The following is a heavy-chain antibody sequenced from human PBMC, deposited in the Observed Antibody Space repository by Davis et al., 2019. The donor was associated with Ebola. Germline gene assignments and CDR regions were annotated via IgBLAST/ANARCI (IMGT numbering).Heavy chain of an antibody. Sequence: ASVKVSCKASGYTFTSYHMHWVRQAPGQGLEWMGIINPSDGTTTYSQKFQGRVTMTRDTSTSTVYMELSSLRSEDTAVYYCARAIYYYDSSGYSDYWGQGTLVTVSS. V-gene: IGHV1-46*01. CDR1: GYTFTSYH. D-gene: IGHD3-22*01. CDR3: ARAIYYYDSSGYSDY. CDR2: INPSDGTT. J-gene: IGHJ4*02.